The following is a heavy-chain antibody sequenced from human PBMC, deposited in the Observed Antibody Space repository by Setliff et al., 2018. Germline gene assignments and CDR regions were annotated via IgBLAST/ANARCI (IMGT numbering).Heavy chain of an antibody. CDR1: GFSFSNYY. D-gene: IGHD4-4*01. V-gene: IGHV3-7*01. CDR3: ARYSTSWGYFDP. CDR2: IKQDGTET. J-gene: IGHJ5*02. Sequence: GESLRLSCVASGFSFSNYYMSWVRQAPGKGLEWVANIKQDGTETNYVDSVKGRFTISRDNAKNSVYLQINSLRVEDTAIYYCARYSTSWGYFDPWGQGTLVTVSS.